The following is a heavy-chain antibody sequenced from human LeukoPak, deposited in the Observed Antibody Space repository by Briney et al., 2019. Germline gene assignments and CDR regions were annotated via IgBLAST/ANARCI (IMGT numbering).Heavy chain of an antibody. CDR2: IYYSGST. D-gene: IGHD6-13*01. Sequence: SETLSLTCTVSGGSISSYYWSWIRQPPGKGLEWIGYIYYSGSTNYNPSLKSRVTISVDTSKNQFSLKLSSVTAADTAVYYCAREVRGAADTTERFDPWGQGTLVTVSS. J-gene: IGHJ5*02. V-gene: IGHV4-59*12. CDR3: AREVRGAADTTERFDP. CDR1: GGSISSYY.